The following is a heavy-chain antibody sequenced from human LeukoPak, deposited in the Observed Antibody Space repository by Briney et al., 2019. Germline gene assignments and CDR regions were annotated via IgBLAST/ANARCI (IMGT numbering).Heavy chain of an antibody. V-gene: IGHV3-33*01. Sequence: GGSLGLSCAASGFTFSSYGMHWVRQAPGKGLEWVAVIWYDGSNKYYADSVKGRFTISRDNSKNTLYLQMNSLRAEDTAVYYCAREGDYYDSSGYFAPLDYWGQGTLVTVSS. J-gene: IGHJ4*02. CDR2: IWYDGSNK. CDR3: AREGDYYDSSGYFAPLDY. CDR1: GFTFSSYG. D-gene: IGHD3-22*01.